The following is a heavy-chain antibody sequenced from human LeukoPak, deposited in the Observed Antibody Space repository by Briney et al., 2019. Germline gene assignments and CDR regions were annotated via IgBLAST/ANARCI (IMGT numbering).Heavy chain of an antibody. CDR3: ARERVVSDYNWFDP. CDR2: VNRVGYT. Sequence: SETLSLTCAVHGASFSGYSWSWLRQSPGKGLEWLGEVNRVGYTIYNPSLKSRVSISIDTSTTQFSLRLTSVTVADTAVYFCARERVVSDYNWFDPWGQGTLVTVSS. D-gene: IGHD6-25*01. V-gene: IGHV4-34*01. CDR1: GASFSGYS. J-gene: IGHJ5*02.